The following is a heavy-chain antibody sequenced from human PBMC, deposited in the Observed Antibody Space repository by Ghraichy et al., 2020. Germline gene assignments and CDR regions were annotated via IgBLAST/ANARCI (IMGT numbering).Heavy chain of an antibody. Sequence: GGSLRLSCLASGFTCRNYWMSWVRQAPGKGLEWVANIKPDGSEKNYVESEKGRITISRDNARNSLHLQMSSLKAEDTAVYYCARARGDWYKGLDFWGQGALVTVSS. D-gene: IGHD2-21*02. J-gene: IGHJ4*02. V-gene: IGHV3-7*04. CDR2: IKPDGSEK. CDR1: GFTCRNYW. CDR3: ARARGDWYKGLDF.